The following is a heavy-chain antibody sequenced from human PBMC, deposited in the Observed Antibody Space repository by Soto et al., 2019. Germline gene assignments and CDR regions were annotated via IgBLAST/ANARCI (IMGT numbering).Heavy chain of an antibody. D-gene: IGHD3-10*01. CDR3: AKDLTSMVRVVLPSP. J-gene: IGHJ5*02. CDR1: GFTFSKYA. V-gene: IGHV3-23*01. Sequence: EVQLLQSGGGWVQPGGSLRLSCAASGFTFSKYAMAWVRQAPGKGLEWVSSISGSGVIKYYADSVQGWFTISRDNSNNTLSVQMNSLRVEDTAIYYCAKDLTSMVRVVLPSPWGQGIMVTVSS. CDR2: ISGSGVIK.